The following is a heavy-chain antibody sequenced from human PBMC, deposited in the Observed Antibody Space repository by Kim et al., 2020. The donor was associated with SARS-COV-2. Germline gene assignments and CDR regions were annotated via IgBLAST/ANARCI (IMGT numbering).Heavy chain of an antibody. D-gene: IGHD4-17*01. Sequence: GGSLRLSCAASGFTFSSYSMNWVRQAPGKGLEWVSYISSSSSTIYYADSVKGRFTISRDNAKNSLYLQMNSLRDEDTAVYYCAVRPYGGNSGWWFDPWGQGTLVTVSS. CDR3: AVRPYGGNSGWWFDP. CDR2: ISSSSSTI. CDR1: GFTFSSYS. V-gene: IGHV3-48*02. J-gene: IGHJ5*02.